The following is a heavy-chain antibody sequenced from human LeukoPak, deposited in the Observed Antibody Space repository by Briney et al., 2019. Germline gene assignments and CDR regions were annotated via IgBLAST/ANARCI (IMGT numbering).Heavy chain of an antibody. D-gene: IGHD1-1*01. CDR2: INSDGSST. CDR1: GFTFSSYS. Sequence: GGSLRLSCAASGFTFSSYSMNWVRQAPGKGLVWVSRINSDGSSTSYADSVKGRFTISRDNAKNTLYLQMNSLRAEDTAVYYCARHSETEDAFDIWGQGTMVTVSS. V-gene: IGHV3-74*01. CDR3: ARHSETEDAFDI. J-gene: IGHJ3*02.